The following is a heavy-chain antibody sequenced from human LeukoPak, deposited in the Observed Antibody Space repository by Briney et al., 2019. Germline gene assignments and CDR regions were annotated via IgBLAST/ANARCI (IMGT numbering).Heavy chain of an antibody. CDR3: AKGGEWLLPNYNFDY. D-gene: IGHD3-22*01. CDR1: GFTVSSNY. J-gene: IGHJ4*02. Sequence: PGGSLRLSCAASGFTVSSNYMSWVRQAPGKGLEWVSVIYSGGSTYYADSVKGRFTISRDNSKNTLYLQMNSLRAEDTAVYYCAKGGEWLLPNYNFDYWGQGTLVTISS. CDR2: IYSGGST. V-gene: IGHV3-66*01.